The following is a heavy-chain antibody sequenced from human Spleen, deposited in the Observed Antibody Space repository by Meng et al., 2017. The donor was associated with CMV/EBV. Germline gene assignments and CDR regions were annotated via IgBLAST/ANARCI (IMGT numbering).Heavy chain of an antibody. CDR3: ARGLGFGELLFSNWFDP. D-gene: IGHD3-10*01. J-gene: IGHJ5*02. V-gene: IGHV4-34*01. CDR1: GGSFSGYY. CDR2: INHSGST. Sequence: YGGSFSGYYWGWIRQPPGKGLEWIGEINHSGSTNYNPSIKSRVAISVDTSKNQFSLKLSSVTAADTAVYYCARGLGFGELLFSNWFDPWGQGTLVTVSS.